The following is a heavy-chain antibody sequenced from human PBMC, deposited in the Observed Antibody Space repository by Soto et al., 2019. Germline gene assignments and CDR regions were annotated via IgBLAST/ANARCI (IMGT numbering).Heavy chain of an antibody. CDR1: GFTVSSHA. D-gene: IGHD2-15*01. Sequence: EVQVLESGGGLVQPGGSLRLSCEGSGFTVSSHAMTWIRQAPGKGPEWVSTITADGGTYYADSVKVRFAMSRDTSESTLYLQINSLGAEDTAAYYCAPHVSCSGGSCQYDAFAIRGQGTIVTVSS. J-gene: IGHJ3*02. V-gene: IGHV3-23*01. CDR2: ITADGGT. CDR3: APHVSCSGGSCQYDAFAI.